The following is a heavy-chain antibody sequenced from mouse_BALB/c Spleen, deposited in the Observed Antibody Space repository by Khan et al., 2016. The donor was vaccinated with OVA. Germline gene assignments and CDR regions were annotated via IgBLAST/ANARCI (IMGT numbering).Heavy chain of an antibody. CDR2: IIYTGYT. CDR1: GDSITSGY. Sequence: EVQLQESGPSLVKPSQTLSLTCSVTGDSITSGYWNWIRKFPGNKLEYMGYIIYTGYTYYNPSLKSRISIIRHTSKNQYYLHLNTVTDEDTATYYCARSTYRYAFDYWGQGTLVTVSA. CDR3: ARSTYRYAFDY. D-gene: IGHD2-14*01. V-gene: IGHV3-8*02. J-gene: IGHJ3*01.